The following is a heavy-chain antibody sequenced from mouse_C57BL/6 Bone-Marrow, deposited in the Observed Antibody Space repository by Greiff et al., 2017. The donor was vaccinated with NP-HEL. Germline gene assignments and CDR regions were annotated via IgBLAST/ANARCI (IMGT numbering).Heavy chain of an antibody. CDR3: ARRYDGYYVPFAY. Sequence: QVQLQQSGAELARPGASVKLSCKASGYTFTSYGISWVKQRTGQGLEWIGEIYPRSGNTYYNEKFKGKATLTADKSSSTAYMDLRSLTSEDSAVYFCARRYDGYYVPFAYWGQGTLVTVSA. CDR2: IYPRSGNT. CDR1: GYTFTSYG. J-gene: IGHJ3*01. V-gene: IGHV1-81*01. D-gene: IGHD2-3*01.